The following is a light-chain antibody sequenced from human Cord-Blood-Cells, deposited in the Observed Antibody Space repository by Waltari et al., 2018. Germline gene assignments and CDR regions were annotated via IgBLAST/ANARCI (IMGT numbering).Light chain of an antibody. CDR2: DVS. J-gene: IGLJ1*01. CDR1: SSDVGGYNS. CDR3: SSYTSSSTLYV. V-gene: IGLV2-14*01. Sequence: QSALTQPASVSGSPGQSITISCTGTSSDVGGYNSVSCYQQHPGKAPKLMIYDVSKRPAGVSNRFSGSKSGNTASLTISGLQAEDEADYYCSSYTSSSTLYVFGTGTKVTVL.